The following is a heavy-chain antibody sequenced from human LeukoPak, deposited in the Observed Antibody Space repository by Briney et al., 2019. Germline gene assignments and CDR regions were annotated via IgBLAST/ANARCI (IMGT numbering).Heavy chain of an antibody. D-gene: IGHD2-15*01. Sequence: PGGSLRLSCAASVFTFSNAWMSWVRQAPGKGLEWVGRIKSKTDGGTTDYAAHVKGRFTISRDDSKNTLYLQMNSLKTEDTAVYYCTTYIVVVVAPLDYWGQGTLVTVSS. J-gene: IGHJ4*02. CDR1: VFTFSNAW. V-gene: IGHV3-15*01. CDR3: TTYIVVVVAPLDY. CDR2: IKSKTDGGTT.